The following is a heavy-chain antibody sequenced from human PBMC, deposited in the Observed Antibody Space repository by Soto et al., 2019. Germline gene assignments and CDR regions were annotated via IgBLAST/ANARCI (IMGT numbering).Heavy chain of an antibody. J-gene: IGHJ4*02. CDR1: GFTFSNAW. V-gene: IGHV3-15*07. CDR3: TTARFSSGYDNFDY. D-gene: IGHD3-22*01. CDR2: IKSKTDGGTT. Sequence: PGGSLRLSCAASGFTFSNAWMSWVRQAPGKGLEWVGRIKSKTDGGTTDYAAPVKGRFTISRDDSKNTLYLQMNSLKTEDTVVYYCTTARFSSGYDNFDYWGQGTLVTVSS.